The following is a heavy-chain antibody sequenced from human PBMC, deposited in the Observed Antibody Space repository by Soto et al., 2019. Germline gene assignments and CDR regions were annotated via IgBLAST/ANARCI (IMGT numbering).Heavy chain of an antibody. D-gene: IGHD5-18*01. CDR2: INPNSGGT. V-gene: IGHV1-2*02. J-gene: IGHJ4*02. CDR1: GYTFTGYY. CDR3: ARDRAVDTAMVGKLSSFGYIDY. Sequence: ASVKVSCKASGYTFTGYYIHWVRQAPGEGLEWMGWINPNSGGTNYAQKFQGRVTMTRDTSISTAYMELSRLRSDDTAVYYCARDRAVDTAMVGKLSSFGYIDYWGQGTLLTLST.